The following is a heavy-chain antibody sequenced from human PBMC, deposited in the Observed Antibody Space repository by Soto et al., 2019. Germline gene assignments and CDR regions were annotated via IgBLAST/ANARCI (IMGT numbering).Heavy chain of an antibody. V-gene: IGHV3-7*05. J-gene: IGHJ4*02. D-gene: IGHD1-26*01. CDR2: IKQDGSEK. CDR3: ARVGIVRDYAPFDY. CDR1: GFTFSSYW. Sequence: GGSLRLSCAASGFTFSSYWMSWVRQAPGKGLEWVANIKQDGSEKYYVDSVKGRFTISRDNAKNSLYLQMNSLRAEDTAVYYCARVGIVRDYAPFDYWGQGTLVTVSS.